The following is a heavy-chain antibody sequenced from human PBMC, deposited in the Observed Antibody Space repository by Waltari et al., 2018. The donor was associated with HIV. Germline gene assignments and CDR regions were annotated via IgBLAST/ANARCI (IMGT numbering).Heavy chain of an antibody. Sequence: EVHLVQSGPEVMKPGATLKISCRVSGYTFTAHYIHWVQEAPGKGLEWMGRIDPEDGETEYAEKFQGRLTITADTSLDTVYMELTSLRSDDAAVYYCASLAAAGYFDAWGQGTLLTVSS. CDR3: ASLAAAGYFDA. D-gene: IGHD6-13*01. V-gene: IGHV1-69-2*01. CDR2: IDPEDGET. CDR1: GYTFTAHY. J-gene: IGHJ4*02.